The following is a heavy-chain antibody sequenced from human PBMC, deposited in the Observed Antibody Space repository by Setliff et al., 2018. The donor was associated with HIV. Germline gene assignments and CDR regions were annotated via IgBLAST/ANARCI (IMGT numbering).Heavy chain of an antibody. Sequence: PGGSLSLSCVVSGFAFSNVAMHWVRQAPGKGPEWLALIWYDGSQRYYADTVKGRFTVSRDDSKNTLYLHMNNLRVEDSAIYYRVKDDTSGLYYLDFWGQGTLVTVSS. CDR3: VKDDTSGLYYLDF. CDR1: GFAFSNVA. D-gene: IGHD3-22*01. V-gene: IGHV3-33*06. J-gene: IGHJ4*02. CDR2: IWYDGSQR.